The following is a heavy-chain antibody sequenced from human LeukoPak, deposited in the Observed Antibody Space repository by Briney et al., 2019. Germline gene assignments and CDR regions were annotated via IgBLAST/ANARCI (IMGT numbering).Heavy chain of an antibody. Sequence: SETPSLTCTVSGGSISSYYWSWIRQPPGKGLEWIGYIYYSGSTNYNPSLKSRVTISVDTSKNQFSLKLSSVTAADTAVYYCARGAADISGYYFDYWGQGTLVTVSS. V-gene: IGHV4-59*01. CDR3: ARGAADISGYYFDY. J-gene: IGHJ4*02. CDR2: IYYSGST. CDR1: GGSISSYY. D-gene: IGHD2-15*01.